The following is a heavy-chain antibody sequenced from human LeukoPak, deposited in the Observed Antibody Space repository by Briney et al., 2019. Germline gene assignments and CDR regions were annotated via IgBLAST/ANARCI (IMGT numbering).Heavy chain of an antibody. J-gene: IGHJ3*02. D-gene: IGHD2-2*01. Sequence: GGSLRLSCAASGFTFSSYSMNWVRQAPGKGLEWVSYISSSSSTIYYADSVKGRFTISRDNSKNTLYLQMNSLRAEDTAVYYCARGWDIVVVPAARDDAFDIWGQGTMVTVSS. CDR1: GFTFSSYS. V-gene: IGHV3-48*01. CDR3: ARGWDIVVVPAARDDAFDI. CDR2: ISSSSSTI.